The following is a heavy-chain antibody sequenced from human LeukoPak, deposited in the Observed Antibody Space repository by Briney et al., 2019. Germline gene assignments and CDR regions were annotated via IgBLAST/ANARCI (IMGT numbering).Heavy chain of an antibody. Sequence: PGRSLRLSCAASGFTFSSYAMHWVRQAPGKGLEYVSAISSNGGSTYYANSVKGRFTISRDNSKNTLYLQMGSLRAEDMAVYYCARESDYGGYGYWGQGTLVTVSS. J-gene: IGHJ4*02. CDR3: ARESDYGGYGY. CDR2: ISSNGGST. V-gene: IGHV3-64*01. CDR1: GFTFSSYA. D-gene: IGHD4-17*01.